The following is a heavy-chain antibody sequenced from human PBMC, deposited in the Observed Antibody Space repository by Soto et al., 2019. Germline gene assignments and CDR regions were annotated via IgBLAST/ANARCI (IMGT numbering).Heavy chain of an antibody. Sequence: SETLSLTCTVSGGSISSGGYYWSWIRQHPGKGLEWIGYIYYSGSTYCNPSLKSRVTISVDTSKNQFSLKLSSVTAADTAVYYCARDRVVRTGPIPTYYFDYWGQGTLVTVSS. CDR1: GGSISSGGYY. J-gene: IGHJ4*02. CDR3: ARDRVVRTGPIPTYYFDY. CDR2: IYYSGST. V-gene: IGHV4-31*03. D-gene: IGHD2-15*01.